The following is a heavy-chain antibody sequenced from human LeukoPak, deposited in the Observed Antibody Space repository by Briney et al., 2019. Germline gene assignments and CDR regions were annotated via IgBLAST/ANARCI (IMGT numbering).Heavy chain of an antibody. CDR3: ARDQHEYSSSYDY. J-gene: IGHJ4*02. CDR2: INQDGDEK. D-gene: IGHD6-6*01. CDR1: GFTFKNSW. Sequence: GGSLRLSCAASGFTFKNSWMSWVRQAPGKGLEWVANINQDGDEKYYVDSVKGRFTISRDDAQTSVYLQLSSLRPEDTAVYYCARDQHEYSSSYDYWGQGTLVTVSS. V-gene: IGHV3-7*01.